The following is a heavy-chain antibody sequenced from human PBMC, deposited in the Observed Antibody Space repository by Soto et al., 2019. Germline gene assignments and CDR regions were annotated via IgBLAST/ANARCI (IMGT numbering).Heavy chain of an antibody. J-gene: IGHJ6*02. Sequence: ASVKVSCQASGYTLSDYHMHWVRQAPGQGLEWMGWINPNPGGTKYAQKFQGRATMTRDTSISTAYMDLSRLRSDDTAVYYCAKEGDYTSRRNLRHYGMDTWG. CDR2: INPNPGGT. CDR3: AKEGDYTSRRNLRHYGMDT. V-gene: IGHV1-2*02. D-gene: IGHD6-13*01. CDR1: GYTLSDYH.